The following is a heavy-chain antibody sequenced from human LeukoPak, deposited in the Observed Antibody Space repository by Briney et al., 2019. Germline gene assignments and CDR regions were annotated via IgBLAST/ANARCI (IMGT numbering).Heavy chain of an antibody. CDR1: GFTVSSNY. J-gene: IGHJ3*02. Sequence: GGSLRLSCVASGFTVSSNYMSWVRQAPGKGLEWVSTIYSGGSIYYADSVRGRCTISRDDSKNTVFLQMNSLRVEDTALYYCATRGKPAPGIDDSFDIRGHGTMVTVSS. CDR2: IYSGGSI. D-gene: IGHD2-2*01. CDR3: ATRGKPAPGIDDSFDI. V-gene: IGHV3-53*01.